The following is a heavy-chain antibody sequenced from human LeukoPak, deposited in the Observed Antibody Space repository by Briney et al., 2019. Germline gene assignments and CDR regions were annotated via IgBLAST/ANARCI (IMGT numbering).Heavy chain of an antibody. Sequence: GGSLRLSCAASGSTFNSFSTYDFNWVRQAPGKGLEWVSYISSSRATIHYADSVKGRFTVSRDNAKNSLYLQMNSLRAEDTAIYYCARDLVSGAYTFDIWGQGTMVTVSS. J-gene: IGHJ3*02. V-gene: IGHV3-48*03. CDR2: ISSSRATI. CDR3: ARDLVSGAYTFDI. CDR1: GSTFNSFS. D-gene: IGHD3-16*01.